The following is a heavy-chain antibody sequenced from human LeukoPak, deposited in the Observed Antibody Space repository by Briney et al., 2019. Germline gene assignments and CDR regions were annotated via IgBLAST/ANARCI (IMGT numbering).Heavy chain of an antibody. J-gene: IGHJ3*02. V-gene: IGHV3-30*04. D-gene: IGHD5-24*01. CDR2: ISYDGSNK. CDR1: GFTFRSYA. CDR3: ARDRGGYTPGNAFDI. Sequence: GGSLRLSCAASGFTFRSYAMHWVRQARGKGREWVAVISYDGSNKYYADSVKGRFTLSRDNSKNTLYLKMNSLRAEDTAVYYCARDRGGYTPGNAFDIWGQGTMVTVSS.